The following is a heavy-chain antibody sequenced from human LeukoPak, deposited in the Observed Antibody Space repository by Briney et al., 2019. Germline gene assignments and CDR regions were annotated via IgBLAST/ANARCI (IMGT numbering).Heavy chain of an antibody. J-gene: IGHJ3*02. CDR2: IYYSGST. CDR1: GGSISSYY. CDR3: ARDLGIARLAFDI. Sequence: SETLSLTCTVSGGSISSYYWSWIRQPPGKGLEWIGYIYYSGSTNYNPPLKSRVTISVDTSKNQFSLKLSSVTAADTAVYYCARDLGIARLAFDIWGQGTMVTVSS. D-gene: IGHD1-26*01. V-gene: IGHV4-59*01.